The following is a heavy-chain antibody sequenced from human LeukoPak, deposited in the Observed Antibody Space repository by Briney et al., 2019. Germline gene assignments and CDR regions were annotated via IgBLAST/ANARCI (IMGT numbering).Heavy chain of an antibody. J-gene: IGHJ4*02. CDR1: GFTFSDYY. D-gene: IGHD2-2*01. Sequence: GGSLRLSCAASGFTFSDYYMSWIRQAPGKGQEWVSYISSSGSTIYYADSVKGRFTISRDNAKNSLYLQMNSLRAEDTAVYYCARDGFVVPAAASGYWGQGTLVTVSS. CDR2: ISSSGSTI. CDR3: ARDGFVVPAAASGY. V-gene: IGHV3-11*04.